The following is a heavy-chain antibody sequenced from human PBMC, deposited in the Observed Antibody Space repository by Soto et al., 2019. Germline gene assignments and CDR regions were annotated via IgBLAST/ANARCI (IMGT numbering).Heavy chain of an antibody. CDR2: ISSDGSNK. J-gene: IGHJ6*02. CDR3: ARGPYNWNDVSYYGMDV. Sequence: QVQLVESGGGVVQPGRSLRVSCAASGFTFNNCSMHWVRQAPGKGLEWVALISSDGSNKNYADSVKGRFTISRDNSKNTLYLQMNSLRGEDTAMYYCARGPYNWNDVSYYGMDVRDQGTTVTVSS. D-gene: IGHD1-1*01. CDR1: GFTFNNCS. V-gene: IGHV3-30-3*01.